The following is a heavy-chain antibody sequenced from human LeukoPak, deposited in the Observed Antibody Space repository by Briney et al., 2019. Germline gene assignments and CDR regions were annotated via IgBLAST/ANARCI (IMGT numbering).Heavy chain of an antibody. CDR2: IWYDGSNK. D-gene: IGHD2/OR15-2a*01. J-gene: IGHJ1*01. CDR3: ARDKSLWGRSEYFQH. CDR1: GFTFSSYG. V-gene: IGHV3-33*01. Sequence: GGSLRLSCAASGFTFSSYGMHWVRQAPGKGLEWVAVIWYDGSNKYYADSVKGRFTISRDNSKNTLYLQMNSLRAEDTAVYYCARDKSLWGRSEYFQHCGQGTLVTVSS.